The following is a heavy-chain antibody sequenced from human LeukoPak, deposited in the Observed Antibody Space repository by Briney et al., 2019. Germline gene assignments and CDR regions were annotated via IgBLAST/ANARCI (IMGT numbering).Heavy chain of an antibody. CDR1: GGSVSSGSYY. CDR2: IYYSGST. D-gene: IGHD3-10*01. J-gene: IGHJ4*02. Sequence: SETLSLTCTVSGGSVSSGSYYWSWIRQPPGKGLEWIGYIYYSGSTNYNPSLKSRVTISVDTSKNQFSLKLSSVTAADTAVYYCARDPSYGSGSLDYWGQGTLVTVSS. CDR3: ARDPSYGSGSLDY. V-gene: IGHV4-61*01.